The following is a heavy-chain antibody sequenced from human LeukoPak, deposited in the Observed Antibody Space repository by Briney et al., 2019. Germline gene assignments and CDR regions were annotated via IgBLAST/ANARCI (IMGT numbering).Heavy chain of an antibody. CDR2: IIPIFGTA. CDR3: ARDSAKAARPGYYYYYMDV. D-gene: IGHD6-6*01. J-gene: IGHJ6*03. V-gene: IGHV1-69*13. Sequence: SVKVSCKASGGTFSSYAISWVRQAPGQGLEWMGGIIPIFGTANYAQKFQGRVTITADESTSTAYMELSSLRSEDTAVYYCARDSAKAARPGYYYYYMDVWGKGTTVTVSS. CDR1: GGTFSSYA.